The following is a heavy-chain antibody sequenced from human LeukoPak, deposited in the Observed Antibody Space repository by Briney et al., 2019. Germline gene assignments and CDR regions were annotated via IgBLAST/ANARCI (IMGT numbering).Heavy chain of an antibody. J-gene: IGHJ4*02. CDR1: GFTFSSYG. CDR3: AKVGRGYYDSSGYYSPIDY. Sequence: GGSLRLSCAASGFTFSSYGMHWVRQAPGKGLEWVAVISYDGSNKYYADSVKGRFTISRDNSKNTLYLQMNSLRAEDTAVYYCAKVGRGYYDSSGYYSPIDYWGQGTLVTVSS. D-gene: IGHD3-22*01. V-gene: IGHV3-30*18. CDR2: ISYDGSNK.